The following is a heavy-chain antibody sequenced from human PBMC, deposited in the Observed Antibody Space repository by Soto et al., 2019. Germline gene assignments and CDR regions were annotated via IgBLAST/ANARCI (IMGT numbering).Heavy chain of an antibody. V-gene: IGHV4-31*03. D-gene: IGHD2-21*02. CDR1: GGPISSGGYY. CDR2: IYYSGST. CDR3: VRQTANSEIDY. J-gene: IGHJ4*02. Sequence: SETLSLTCTVSGGPISSGGYYWSWIRQHPGKGLEWIGYIYYSGSTYYNPSLKSRVTISVDTSKNQFSLQWSSLKASDSAFYYCVRQTANSEIDYWGQGSLVTVSS.